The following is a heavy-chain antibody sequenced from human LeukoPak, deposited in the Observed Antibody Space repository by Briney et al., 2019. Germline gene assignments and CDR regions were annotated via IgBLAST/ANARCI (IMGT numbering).Heavy chain of an antibody. V-gene: IGHV4-34*01. CDR2: IHYSGST. D-gene: IGHD6-19*01. CDR3: ARQSGWYPHWCFDL. CDR1: GGSFSGYY. Sequence: SETLSLTCAVYGGSFSGYYWSWIRQPPGKGLEWIGSIHYSGSTYDNPSLKSRVTISVDTSKNQFSLKLSSVTAADTAVYYCARQSGWYPHWCFDLWGRGTLVTVSS. J-gene: IGHJ2*01.